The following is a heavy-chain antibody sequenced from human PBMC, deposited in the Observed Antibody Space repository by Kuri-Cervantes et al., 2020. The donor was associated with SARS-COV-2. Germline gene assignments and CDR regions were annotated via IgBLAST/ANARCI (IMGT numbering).Heavy chain of an antibody. CDR3: ARYATGYSSSSYLGYYAMDV. Sequence: GSLRLSCTVSGGSISSTSSYWGWIRQPPGKGLECIGTIYYGGSTYYNPSLKSRITISVDTSKNQFSLRLSSVTAADTAVYYCARYATGYSSSSYLGYYAMDVWGKGTTVTVSS. CDR1: GGSISSTSSY. V-gene: IGHV4-39*01. D-gene: IGHD6-13*01. J-gene: IGHJ6*04. CDR2: IYYGGST.